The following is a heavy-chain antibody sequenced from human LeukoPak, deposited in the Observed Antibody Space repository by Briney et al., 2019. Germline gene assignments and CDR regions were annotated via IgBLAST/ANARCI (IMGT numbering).Heavy chain of an antibody. V-gene: IGHV3-23*01. CDR2: LTSSGDTT. CDR1: GFTFTNYA. CDR3: AKVRGTNYYYYYGMDV. J-gene: IGHJ6*02. D-gene: IGHD1/OR15-1a*01. Sequence: GGSLRLSCAASGFTFTNYAMSWVRQAPGKGLEWVSPLTSSGDTTYYADSVKGRFTVSRDNSKNTLFLQMNSLRADDTAVYYCAKVRGTNYYYYYGMDVWGQGTTVTVSS.